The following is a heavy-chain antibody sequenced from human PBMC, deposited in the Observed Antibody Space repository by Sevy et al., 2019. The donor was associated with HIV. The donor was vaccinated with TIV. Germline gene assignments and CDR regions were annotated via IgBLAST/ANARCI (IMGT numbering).Heavy chain of an antibody. CDR3: AGDGRTYYYDSSGYSSYYFDY. D-gene: IGHD3-22*01. V-gene: IGHV4-59*13. CDR2: IYYSGST. J-gene: IGHJ4*02. Sequence: SETLSLTCTVSGGSISSYYWSWIRQPPGKGLEWIGYIYYSGSTNYNPSLKSRVTISVDTSKNQFSLKLSSVTAADTAVYYCAGDGRTYYYDSSGYSSYYFDYWGQGTLVTVSS. CDR1: GGSISSYY.